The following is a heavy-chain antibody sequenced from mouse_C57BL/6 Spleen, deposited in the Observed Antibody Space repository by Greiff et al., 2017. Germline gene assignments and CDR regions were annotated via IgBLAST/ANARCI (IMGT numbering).Heavy chain of an antibody. D-gene: IGHD2-4*01. V-gene: IGHV1-69*01. CDR3: ARVDDDEGGLAY. Sequence: QVQLQQPGAELVMPGSSVPMSCKASGYTFTSYWMHWVKQRPGQGLEWIGVIGPSDSSTNYNQKFTGKSTLTVDKSSSTAYMQLSSLTSEDSAVYYCARVDDDEGGLAYWGQGTLVTVSA. J-gene: IGHJ3*01. CDR2: IGPSDSST. CDR1: GYTFTSYW.